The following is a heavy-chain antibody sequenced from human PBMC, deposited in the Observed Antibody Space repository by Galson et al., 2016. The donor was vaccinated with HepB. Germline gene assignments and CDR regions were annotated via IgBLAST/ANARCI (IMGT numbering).Heavy chain of an antibody. CDR3: AKEVRSDSSTWPDY. D-gene: IGHD6-13*01. J-gene: IGHJ4*02. Sequence: SLRLSCAASGFTFSTYAMTWVRQAPGKGLEWVSAISGGGGIPYYADSVKGRLTISRDNFKNTLYLHMDSLRAEDTAVYYCAKEVRSDSSTWPDYWGQGTLVTVSS. CDR2: ISGGGGIP. V-gene: IGHV3-23*01. CDR1: GFTFSTYA.